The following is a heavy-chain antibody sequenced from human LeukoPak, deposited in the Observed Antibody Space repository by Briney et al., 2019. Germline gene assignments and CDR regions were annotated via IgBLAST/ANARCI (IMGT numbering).Heavy chain of an antibody. Sequence: SETLSLTCAVYGGSFSAYYWSWIRQPPGKGLEWIGEINHSGSTNYNPSLKSRVTISVDTSKNQFSLKLSSVTAADTAVYYYARGRCSSTSCYRSTVKTYNWFDPWGQGTLVTVSS. D-gene: IGHD2-2*02. CDR1: GGSFSAYY. CDR2: INHSGST. V-gene: IGHV4-34*01. CDR3: ARGRCSSTSCYRSTVKTYNWFDP. J-gene: IGHJ5*02.